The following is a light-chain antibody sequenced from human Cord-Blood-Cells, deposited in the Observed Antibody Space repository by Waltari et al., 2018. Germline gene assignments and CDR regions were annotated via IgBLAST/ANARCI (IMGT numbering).Light chain of an antibody. J-gene: IGKJ3*01. CDR1: QSVLYRSNNKNY. Sequence: DIVMTQSPDSLAVSLGERATINCKSSQSVLYRSNNKNYLAWYQQKPGQPPKLLIYWASTRESGVPDRVSGSGSGTDFTLTSSSLQAEDVAVYYCQQYYSTPFTFGPGTKVDIK. V-gene: IGKV4-1*01. CDR3: QQYYSTPFT. CDR2: WAS.